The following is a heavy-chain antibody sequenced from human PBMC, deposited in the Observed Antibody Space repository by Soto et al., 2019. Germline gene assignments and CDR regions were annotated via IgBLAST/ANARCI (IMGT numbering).Heavy chain of an antibody. D-gene: IGHD6-19*01. V-gene: IGHV3-23*01. J-gene: IGHJ4*02. CDR2: ITSSGSEV. Sequence: VQLLESGGGLVQPGGPLRLPCAASGFPFTASAMTWVRQAPGKWLEYVSSITSSGSEVFHAASVKGRFTMSRDNSKNMLYLQMNSLRAEDTAVYYCAKEGYDSGWYWDSWGQGALVTVSS. CDR3: AKEGYDSGWYWDS. CDR1: GFPFTASA.